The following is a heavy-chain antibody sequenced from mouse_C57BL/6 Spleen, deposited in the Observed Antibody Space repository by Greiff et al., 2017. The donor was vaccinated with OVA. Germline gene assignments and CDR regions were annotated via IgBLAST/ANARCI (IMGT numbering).Heavy chain of an antibody. V-gene: IGHV1-82*01. CDR3: ARPDYDDRLAY. Sequence: VQLQQSGPELVKPGASVKISCTASGYAFSSSWMNWVKQRPGKGLEWIGRIYPGDGDTNYNGKFKGKATLTAEKSSSTAYMQLSRLTTENSAVYFCARPDYDDRLAYWGQGTLVTVSA. D-gene: IGHD2-4*01. CDR1: GYAFSSSW. J-gene: IGHJ3*01. CDR2: IYPGDGDT.